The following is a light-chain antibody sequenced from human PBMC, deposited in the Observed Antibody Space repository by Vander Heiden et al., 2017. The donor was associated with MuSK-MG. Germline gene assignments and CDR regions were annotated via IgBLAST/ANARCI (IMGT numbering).Light chain of an antibody. CDR1: QSISYW. CDR2: KAS. V-gene: IGKV1-5*03. CDR3: QQYNSFLYS. J-gene: IGKJ2*03. Sequence: DIQMTQSPSTLSASVGDRVTITCRASQSISYWLAWYQQKPGKAPKVLIYKASTLESGVPSRFRGGGSGTEFTLTISSLQPDDFATYYCQQYNSFLYSFGQGTKLEIK.